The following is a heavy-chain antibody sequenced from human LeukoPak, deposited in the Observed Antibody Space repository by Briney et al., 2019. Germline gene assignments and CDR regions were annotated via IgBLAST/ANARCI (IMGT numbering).Heavy chain of an antibody. CDR2: ASGSGGST. CDR1: GFTFTSYA. CDR3: AKGEWFGEPWDY. D-gene: IGHD3-10*01. V-gene: IGHV3-23*01. Sequence: GGSLRLSCAASGFTFTSYAMSWVRQAPGKGLEWVSAASGSGGSTFYADSVKGRFTISRDNSKNTLYLQMNSLRAEDTAVYYCAKGEWFGEPWDYWGQGTLVTVSS. J-gene: IGHJ4*02.